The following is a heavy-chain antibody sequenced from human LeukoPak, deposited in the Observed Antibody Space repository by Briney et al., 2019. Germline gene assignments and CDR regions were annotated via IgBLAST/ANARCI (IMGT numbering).Heavy chain of an antibody. CDR3: ARVQGNWNDGFDY. CDR1: GGSISSNTYY. Sequence: SETLSLTCTVSGGSISSNTYYWGWIRQPPGKGLEWIGSIYYSGSTYYNPSLKSRVTISVDTSKNQFSLKLSSVTAADTAVYYCARVQGNWNDGFDYWGQGTLVTVSS. V-gene: IGHV4-39*07. D-gene: IGHD1-20*01. J-gene: IGHJ4*02. CDR2: IYYSGST.